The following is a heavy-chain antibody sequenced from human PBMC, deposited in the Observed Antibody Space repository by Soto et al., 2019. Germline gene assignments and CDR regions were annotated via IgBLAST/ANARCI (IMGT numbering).Heavy chain of an antibody. CDR2: ISAYNGNT. Sequence: ASVKVSCKASGYTFTSYGISWVRQAPGQGLEWMGWISAYNGNTNYAQKLQGRVTMTTDTSTSTAYMELRSLRSDDAAVYYCERDGVTQTGDYWFDPWGQGTLVNVSS. V-gene: IGHV1-18*01. J-gene: IGHJ5*02. D-gene: IGHD7-27*01. CDR1: GYTFTSYG. CDR3: ERDGVTQTGDYWFDP.